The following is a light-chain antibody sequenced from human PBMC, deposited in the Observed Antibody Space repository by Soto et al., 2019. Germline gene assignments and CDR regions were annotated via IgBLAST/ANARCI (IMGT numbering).Light chain of an antibody. V-gene: IGKV1-8*01. CDR3: QQYYSYPRT. CDR1: QDVSNY. Sequence: RMTQSPSSFSASTGDRVTITCRASQDVSNYLAWYQQKPGKAPNLLIYGVSTLESGVPSRFSGSGFGTDFTLTISSLQSEDFATYYCQQYYSYPRTFGQGTKVEIK. CDR2: GVS. J-gene: IGKJ1*01.